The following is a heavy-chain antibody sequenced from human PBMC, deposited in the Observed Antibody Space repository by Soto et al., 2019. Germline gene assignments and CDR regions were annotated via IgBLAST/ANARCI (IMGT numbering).Heavy chain of an antibody. CDR2: FSASSGST. Sequence: GGSLRLSCAASGFTFSNYAMSWVRQAPGKGLEWVSTFSASSGSTYYADSLKGRFTISRDNSKNTRYLQMDSLRAEDTAVYYCAKGLNDFEYWGQRTEVTVS. CDR1: GFTFSNYA. J-gene: IGHJ4*02. CDR3: AKGLNDFEY. V-gene: IGHV3-23*01.